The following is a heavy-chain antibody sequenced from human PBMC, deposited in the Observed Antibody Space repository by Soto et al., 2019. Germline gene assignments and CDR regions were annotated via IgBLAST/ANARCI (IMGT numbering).Heavy chain of an antibody. D-gene: IGHD3-10*02. J-gene: IGHJ5*01. CDR2: IFYSGST. Sequence: QVQLQESGPGLVKPSETLSLTCTVSGGSISSYYWSWIRQPPGKGLEWIGFIFYSGSTSYTPSLKSRVTISIDTSEDQFSLKLNSVTAADTAVYYGASMIGDPVLSFDSWGQGTRVAVSS. CDR1: GGSISSYY. CDR3: ASMIGDPVLSFDS. V-gene: IGHV4-59*01.